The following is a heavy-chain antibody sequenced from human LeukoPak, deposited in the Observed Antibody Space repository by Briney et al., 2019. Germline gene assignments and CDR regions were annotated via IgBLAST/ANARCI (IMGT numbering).Heavy chain of an antibody. D-gene: IGHD5-12*01. J-gene: IGHJ4*02. CDR3: ARDSGSGYSGYSFDS. CDR1: GGSISSYY. Sequence: SETLSLTCTVSGGSISSYYWSWIRQPPGKGLEWIGYIYYSGSTNYNPSLKSRVTISVDTSKNQFSLKLSSVTAADTAVYYCARDSGSGYSGYSFDSWGQGTLVTVSS. CDR2: IYYSGST. V-gene: IGHV4-59*12.